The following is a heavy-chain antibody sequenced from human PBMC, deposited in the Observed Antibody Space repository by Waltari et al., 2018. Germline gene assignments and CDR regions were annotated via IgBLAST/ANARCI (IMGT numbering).Heavy chain of an antibody. V-gene: IGHV4-59*11. CDR3: ARDPYYDFWSGYYTGDYYYYYGMDV. Sequence: QVQLQESGPGLVKPSETLSLTCTVSGGSISSHYWSWIRQPPGKGMEWLGYIYYSGSTNYNPSLKSRVTISVDTSKNQFSLKLSSVTAADTAVYYCARDPYYDFWSGYYTGDYYYYYGMDVWGQGTTVTVSS. CDR2: IYYSGST. D-gene: IGHD3-3*01. CDR1: GGSISSHY. J-gene: IGHJ6*02.